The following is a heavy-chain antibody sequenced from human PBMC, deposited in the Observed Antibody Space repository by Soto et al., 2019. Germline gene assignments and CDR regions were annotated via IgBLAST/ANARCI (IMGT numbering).Heavy chain of an antibody. V-gene: IGHV3-23*01. D-gene: IGHD1-26*01. CDR2: ISGSGGST. Sequence: EVQLLESGGGLVQPGGSLRLSCAASGFTFSSYAMRWVRQAPVKGLEWVSAISGSGGSTYYADSVKGRFTISRDNSKTTLYLQMNSLRAEDTAVYYCARRGSGSYYDSGGQGTLVTVSS. J-gene: IGHJ4*02. CDR1: GFTFSSYA. CDR3: ARRGSGSYYDS.